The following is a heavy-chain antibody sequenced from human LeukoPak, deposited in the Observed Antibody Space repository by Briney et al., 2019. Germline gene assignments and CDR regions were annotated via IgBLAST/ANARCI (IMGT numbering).Heavy chain of an antibody. J-gene: IGHJ3*02. V-gene: IGHV3-49*03. CDR3: TRAYYDILTGYKRGRSFDT. Sequence: GGSLRLSCTASGFTFGDYAMSWFRQAPGKGLEWVGFIRSKAYGGTTEYAASVKGRFTISRDDSKSIAYLQMNSLKTEDTAVYYCTRAYYDILTGYKRGRSFDTWGQGTMVTVSS. CDR1: GFTFGDYA. D-gene: IGHD3-9*01. CDR2: IRSKAYGGTT.